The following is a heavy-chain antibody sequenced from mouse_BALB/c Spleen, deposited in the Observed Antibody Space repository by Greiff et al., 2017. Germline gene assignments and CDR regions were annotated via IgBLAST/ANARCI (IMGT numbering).Heavy chain of an antibody. V-gene: IGHV5-4*02. D-gene: IGHD1-1*01. CDR2: ISDGGSYT. J-gene: IGHJ4*01. Sequence: DVMLVESGGGLVKPGGSLKLSCAASGFTFSDYYMYWVRQTPEKRLEWVATISDGGSYTYYPDSVKGRFTISRDNAKNNLYLQMSSLKSEDTAMYYCARDSGTVVAPDYYAMDYWGQGTSVTVSS. CDR1: GFTFSDYY. CDR3: ARDSGTVVAPDYYAMDY.